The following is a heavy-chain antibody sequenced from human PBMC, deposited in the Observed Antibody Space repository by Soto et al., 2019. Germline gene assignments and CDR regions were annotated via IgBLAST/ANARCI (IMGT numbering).Heavy chain of an antibody. CDR2: IIPSFGTA. D-gene: IGHD6-13*01. J-gene: IGHJ4*02. V-gene: IGHV1-69*12. CDR1: GGTFSSYA. CDR3: ARDRVAAAGPYFDY. Sequence: QVQLVQSGAAVNKPGSSVKVSCKASGGTFSSYALSWVRQAPGQGLEWMGGIIPSFGTANYAQKFQGRVTMTADESTSTAYMELSSLSSEDTAVYYCARDRVAAAGPYFDYWGQGTLVTVSS.